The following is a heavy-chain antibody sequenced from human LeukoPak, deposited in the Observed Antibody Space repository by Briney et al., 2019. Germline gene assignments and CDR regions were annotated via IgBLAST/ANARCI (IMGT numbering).Heavy chain of an antibody. D-gene: IGHD3-3*02. CDR1: GGSISSYY. CDR3: ARLRRSRLAEFDY. J-gene: IGHJ4*02. CDR2: ISHSGST. Sequence: SETLSLTCTVSGGSISSYYWSWIRQPPGKGLKWIGSISHSGSTYYNPSLKSRVTISVDTSKNQFSLKLSSLTAADTAVYYCARLRRSRLAEFDYWGQGTLVTVSS. V-gene: IGHV4-59*08.